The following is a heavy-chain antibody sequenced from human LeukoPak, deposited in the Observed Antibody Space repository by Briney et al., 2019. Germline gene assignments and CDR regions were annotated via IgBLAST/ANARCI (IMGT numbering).Heavy chain of an antibody. J-gene: IGHJ3*02. V-gene: IGHV4-61*02. CDR2: IYTSGST. CDR3: AREPMTTVTLGAFDI. Sequence: SETLSLTCTVSGGSISSSSYYWGWIRQPAGKGLEWIGRIYTSGSTNYNPSLKSRVTMSVDTSKNQFSLKLSSVTAADTAVYYCAREPMTTVTLGAFDIWGQGTMVTVSS. CDR1: GGSISSSSYY. D-gene: IGHD4-17*01.